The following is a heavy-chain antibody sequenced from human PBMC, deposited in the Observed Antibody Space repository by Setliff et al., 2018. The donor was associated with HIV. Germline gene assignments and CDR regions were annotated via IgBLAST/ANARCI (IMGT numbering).Heavy chain of an antibody. J-gene: IGHJ6*03. V-gene: IGHV4-39*07. CDR2: VDYTGST. CDR1: GGSISSGGYY. D-gene: IGHD1-26*01. CDR3: ARGQDLGATWTGYYYYYMDV. Sequence: PSETLSLTCTVSGGSISSGGYYWGWVRQPPGKGLEWVGNVDYTGSTYYNPSLKSRVTISVDRSKNQFSLKLTSVTAADTAVYYCARGQDLGATWTGYYYYYMDVWGKGTTVTVSS.